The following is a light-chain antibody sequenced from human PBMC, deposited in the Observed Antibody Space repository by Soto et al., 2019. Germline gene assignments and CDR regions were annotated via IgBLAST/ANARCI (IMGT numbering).Light chain of an antibody. CDR1: QSVSSS. CDR3: QQRYNWPLT. V-gene: IGKV3-11*01. CDR2: GAS. Sequence: EIVLTQSPATLSLSPGERATLSCRASQSVSSSLAWYQQKPGQAPRLLVHGASNGATGTPARFSGAGSGTDFTLTISSLEPDDFAVYYCQQRYNWPLTFGGGTKVDIK. J-gene: IGKJ4*01.